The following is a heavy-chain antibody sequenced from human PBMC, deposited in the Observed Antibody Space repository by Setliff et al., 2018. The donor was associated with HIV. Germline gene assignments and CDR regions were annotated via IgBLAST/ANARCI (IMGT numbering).Heavy chain of an antibody. J-gene: IGHJ4*02. CDR2: IWYDGSEK. Sequence: GGSLRLSCAASGFTFSTYGMHWLRQAPGKGLEWVAVIWYDGSEKYYTDSVKGRFTISRDNSKNTLYLQMNSLRGDDSAVYYCAKDESLHSYVGGHPDYWGQGVLVTVSS. D-gene: IGHD5-18*01. V-gene: IGHV3-30*02. CDR3: AKDESLHSYVGGHPDY. CDR1: GFTFSTYG.